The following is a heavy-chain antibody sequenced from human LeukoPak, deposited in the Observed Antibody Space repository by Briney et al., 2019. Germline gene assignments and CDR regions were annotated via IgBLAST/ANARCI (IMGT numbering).Heavy chain of an antibody. J-gene: IGHJ4*02. D-gene: IGHD5-12*01. Sequence: SETLSLTCAVYGGSFSGYYWSWIRQPPGKGLEWIGEINHSGSTNYNPSLKSRVTISVDTSKNQFSLKLSSVTAADTAVYYCALTGRIVADFDYWGQGTLVTVSP. V-gene: IGHV4-34*01. CDR3: ALTGRIVADFDY. CDR2: INHSGST. CDR1: GGSFSGYY.